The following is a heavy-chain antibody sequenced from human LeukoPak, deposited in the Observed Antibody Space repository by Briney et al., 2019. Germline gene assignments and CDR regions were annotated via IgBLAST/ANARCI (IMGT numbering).Heavy chain of an antibody. D-gene: IGHD2-2*01. Sequence: GGSLRLSCAASGFTFSTYSMNWVRQAPGKGLEWVSSISGSTTYIYYADSVKGRFTISRDNAKNSLYLQMNSLRAEDTAVYYCARGTCSDTTCPLFDYWGQGTLVTVSS. CDR1: GFTFSTYS. V-gene: IGHV3-21*01. CDR2: ISGSTTYI. CDR3: ARGTCSDTTCPLFDY. J-gene: IGHJ4*02.